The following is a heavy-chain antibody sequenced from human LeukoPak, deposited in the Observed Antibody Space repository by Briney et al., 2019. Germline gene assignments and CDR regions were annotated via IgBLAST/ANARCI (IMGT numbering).Heavy chain of an antibody. Sequence: PSETLSLTCTVSGGSISGYYWSWIRQPAGKGLEWIGRIYTSGSTNYSPSLKSRVTMSVDTSKNQFSLKLSSVTAADTAVYYCARDPLPGIAASGVLGYWGQGTLVTVSS. CDR1: GGSISGYY. V-gene: IGHV4-4*07. CDR3: ARDPLPGIAASGVLGY. D-gene: IGHD6-13*01. J-gene: IGHJ4*02. CDR2: IYTSGST.